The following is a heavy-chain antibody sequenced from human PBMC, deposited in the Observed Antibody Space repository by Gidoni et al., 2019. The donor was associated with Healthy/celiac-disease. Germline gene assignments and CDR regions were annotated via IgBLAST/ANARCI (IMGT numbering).Heavy chain of an antibody. Sequence: EVQLVESGGGLVKPGGSLRLAGAAYGFTFSSYSMNLVRQAPGKGLDWVSSISSSSSYIYYADSVKGRFTISRDNAKNSLYLQMNSLRAEDTAVYYCARGTLQWLVPVGAFDIWGQGTMVTVSS. D-gene: IGHD6-19*01. CDR2: ISSSSSYI. V-gene: IGHV3-21*01. J-gene: IGHJ3*02. CDR1: GFTFSSYS. CDR3: ARGTLQWLVPVGAFDI.